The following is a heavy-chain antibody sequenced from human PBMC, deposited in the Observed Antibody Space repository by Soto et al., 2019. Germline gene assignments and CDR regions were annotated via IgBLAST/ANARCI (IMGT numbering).Heavy chain of an antibody. CDR1: GFTFSSYA. CDR2: ISYDGSNK. D-gene: IGHD2-15*01. Sequence: GGSLRLSCAASGFTFSSYAMHWVRQAPGKGLEWVAVISYDGSNKYYADSGKGRFTISRDNSKNTLYLQMNSLRAEDTAVYYCARDLTEWGDIDESGTAGTAYFQHWGQGTLVTVSS. V-gene: IGHV3-30-3*01. J-gene: IGHJ1*01. CDR3: ARDLTEWGDIDESGTAGTAYFQH.